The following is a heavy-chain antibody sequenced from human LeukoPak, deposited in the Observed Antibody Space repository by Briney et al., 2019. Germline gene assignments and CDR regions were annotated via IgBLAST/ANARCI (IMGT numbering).Heavy chain of an antibody. CDR3: ARHVVGVGFDY. Sequence: PSETLSLTCTVSGGSISSYYWSWIRQPPGKGLEWIGYIYYSGSTNYNPSLKSRVTISVDTSKNQFSLKLSSVTAADTAVYYCARHVVGVGFDYWGQGTQVTVSS. CDR2: IYYSGST. J-gene: IGHJ4*02. D-gene: IGHD3-22*01. CDR1: GGSISSYY. V-gene: IGHV4-59*01.